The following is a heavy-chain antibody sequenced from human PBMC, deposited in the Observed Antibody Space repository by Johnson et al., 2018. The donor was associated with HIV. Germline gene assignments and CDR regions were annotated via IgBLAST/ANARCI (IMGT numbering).Heavy chain of an antibody. D-gene: IGHD3-22*01. J-gene: IGHJ3*02. CDR1: GFTFSSYA. CDR3: ARDYYDTDFDI. V-gene: IGHV3-30-3*01. Sequence: QVQLVESGGGVVQPGRSLRLSCAASGFTFSSYAMHWVRQAPGKGLAWVAVISYDGSNKYYADSVKGRFTISRDNSKNTLYLQMNSLRAEDTAVYYCARDYYDTDFDIGGQGTMVTVSS. CDR2: ISYDGSNK.